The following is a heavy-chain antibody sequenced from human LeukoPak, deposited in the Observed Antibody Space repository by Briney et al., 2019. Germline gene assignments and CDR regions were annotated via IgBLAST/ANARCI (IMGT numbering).Heavy chain of an antibody. Sequence: SETLSLTCAVYGGSFSGYYWSWIRQPPGKGLEWIGEINHRGSTNYNPSLKSRVTISVDTSKNQFSLKLSSVTAADTAVYYCARAVAGSKWFDPWGQGTLVTVSS. D-gene: IGHD6-19*01. CDR2: INHRGST. V-gene: IGHV4-34*01. CDR1: GGSFSGYY. CDR3: ARAVAGSKWFDP. J-gene: IGHJ5*02.